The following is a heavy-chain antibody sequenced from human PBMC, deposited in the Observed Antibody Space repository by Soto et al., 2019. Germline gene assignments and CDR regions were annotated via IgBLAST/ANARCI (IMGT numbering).Heavy chain of an antibody. J-gene: IGHJ6*02. CDR2: INHSGST. V-gene: IGHV4-34*01. D-gene: IGHD1-26*01. CDR3: ARHREAGDYYYYGMDV. CDR1: GGSFSGYY. Sequence: SETLSLTCAVYGGSFSGYYWSWIRQPPGKGLEWIGEINHSGSTYYNPSLKSRVTISVDTSKNQFSLKLSSVTAADTAVYYCARHREAGDYYYYGMDVWGQGTTVTVSS.